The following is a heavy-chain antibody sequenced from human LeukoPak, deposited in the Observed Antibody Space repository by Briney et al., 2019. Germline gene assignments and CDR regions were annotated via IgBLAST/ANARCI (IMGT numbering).Heavy chain of an antibody. Sequence: ASVKVSCKVSGYTLTELPMHWVRQAPGKGLEWMGGFDPEDGETIYAQKFQGRVTMTEDTSTDTAYMELSSLRSEDTAVYYCATASSERIAAAAIYYYYYMDVWGKGTTVTISS. CDR1: GYTLTELP. J-gene: IGHJ6*03. V-gene: IGHV1-24*01. CDR3: ATASSERIAAAAIYYYYYMDV. D-gene: IGHD6-13*01. CDR2: FDPEDGET.